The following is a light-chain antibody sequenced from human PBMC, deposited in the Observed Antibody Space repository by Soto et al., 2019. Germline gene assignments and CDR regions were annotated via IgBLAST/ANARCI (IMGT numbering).Light chain of an antibody. J-gene: IGKJ2*01. Sequence: DIQMTQSPSSVSASVGDRVTITCRASQDIDNWLAWYQQKPGKSPKILIYSASTLQDGVPSRFSGRGYGTDFTLIISDLQPEDFATYFCQRTNSFPPYTFGQGTKLEI. CDR3: QRTNSFPPYT. CDR1: QDIDNW. V-gene: IGKV1-12*01. CDR2: SAS.